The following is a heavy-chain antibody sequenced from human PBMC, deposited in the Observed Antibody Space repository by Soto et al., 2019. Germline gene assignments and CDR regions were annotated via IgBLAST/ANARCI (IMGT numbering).Heavy chain of an antibody. D-gene: IGHD3-9*01. CDR2: FDPEDGET. V-gene: IGHV1-24*01. CDR3: ARGYFGPKDAFDI. Sequence: ASVKVSCKVSGYTLTELSMRWVRQAPGKGLEWMGGFDPEDGETIYAQKFQGRVTMTEDTSTDTAYMELSSLRAEDTAVYYCARGYFGPKDAFDIWGQGTMVTVSS. J-gene: IGHJ3*02. CDR1: GYTLTELS.